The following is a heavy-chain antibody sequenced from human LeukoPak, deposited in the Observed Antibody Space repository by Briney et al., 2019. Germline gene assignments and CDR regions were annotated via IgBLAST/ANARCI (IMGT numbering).Heavy chain of an antibody. J-gene: IGHJ4*02. CDR1: GYSFARYH. CDR3: ALGAEFCSGYNDY. CDR2: VNTNGGDT. D-gene: IGHD3-3*01. Sequence: SVKGSCKSDGYSFARYHMHWVRQAPGQGPEWMGWVNTNGGDTNYAQKFQGRVTMTRDTCVSTAYMELSGLRSDDTAVYYCALGAEFCSGYNDYWGQGTLVSVSS. V-gene: IGHV1-2*02.